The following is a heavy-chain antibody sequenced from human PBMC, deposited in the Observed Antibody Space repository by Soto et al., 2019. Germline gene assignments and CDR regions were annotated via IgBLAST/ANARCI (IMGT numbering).Heavy chain of an antibody. J-gene: IGHJ4*02. D-gene: IGHD2-15*01. CDR1: GFTFSGYA. CDR3: AKVGERVVVAANVDY. Sequence: GGSLRLSCAASGFTFSGYAMSWVRQAPGKGLEWVSAISGSGGSTYYADSVKGRFTISRDNSKNTLYLQMNSLRAEDTAVYYCAKVGERVVVAANVDYWGQGTLVTVSS. V-gene: IGHV3-23*01. CDR2: ISGSGGST.